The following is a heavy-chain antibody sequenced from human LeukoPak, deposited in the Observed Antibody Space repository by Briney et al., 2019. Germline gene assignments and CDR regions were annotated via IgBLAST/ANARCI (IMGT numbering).Heavy chain of an antibody. J-gene: IGHJ4*02. V-gene: IGHV3-48*02. CDR1: GFTFSSYS. D-gene: IGHD1-26*01. CDR2: ITASGTAM. CDR3: ASSGSYRFDY. Sequence: GGSLRLSCAASGFTFSSYSMNWVRQAPGKGLEWVSDITASGTAMFYADSVKGRLTISRDNAKNSLYLQMNSLRDEDTAVYYCASSGSYRFDYWGQGTLVTVSS.